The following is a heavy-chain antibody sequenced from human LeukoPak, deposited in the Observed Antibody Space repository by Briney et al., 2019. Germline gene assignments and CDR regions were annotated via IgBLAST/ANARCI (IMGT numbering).Heavy chain of an antibody. CDR1: GFTFSSYA. V-gene: IGHV3-20*01. D-gene: IGHD3-10*01. J-gene: IGHJ4*02. Sequence: GSLRLSCAASGFTFSSYAMSWVRQAPGKGLEWVSGINWNGGTTDYADSVKGRFTISRDNAQNYLYLQMNSLRAEDTALYHCARGPKYSSGSSSDYWGQGTLVTVSS. CDR3: ARGPKYSSGSSSDY. CDR2: INWNGGTT.